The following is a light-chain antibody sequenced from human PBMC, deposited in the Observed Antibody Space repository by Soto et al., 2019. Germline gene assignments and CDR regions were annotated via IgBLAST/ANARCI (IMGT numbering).Light chain of an antibody. CDR3: QQSYSTPWT. CDR2: AAS. V-gene: IGKV1-39*01. J-gene: IGKJ1*01. Sequence: DIQMTQSPSSLSASVGDRVTITCRANQSISSYLNWYQHKPGKAPKLLIYAASSLQSGVPSRFSSSGSGTDFTLTNSRLQPEDFATYYCQQSYSTPWTFGQGTKLDIK. CDR1: QSISSY.